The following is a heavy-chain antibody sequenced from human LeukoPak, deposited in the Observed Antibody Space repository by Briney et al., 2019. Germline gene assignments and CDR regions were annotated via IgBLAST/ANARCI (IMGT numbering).Heavy chain of an antibody. CDR2: ISGGGDST. J-gene: IGHJ4*02. D-gene: IGHD6-13*01. CDR1: GFTFRSYA. Sequence: GGSLRLSCAASGFTFRSYAMTWARQAPGKGLEWVSLISGGGDSTYYAGSVKGRFTISRDNSKNTLYLQMNSLRAEDTAVYYCAKAAGGYYFDYWGQGALVTVSS. V-gene: IGHV3-23*01. CDR3: AKAAGGYYFDY.